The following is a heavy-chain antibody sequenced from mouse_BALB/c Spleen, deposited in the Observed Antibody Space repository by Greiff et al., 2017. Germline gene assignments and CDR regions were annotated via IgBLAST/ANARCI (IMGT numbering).Heavy chain of an antibody. V-gene: IGHV1-4*02. J-gene: IGHJ4*01. CDR2: INPSSGYT. CDR1: GYTFTSYT. CDR3: ARQTGLFWDDAMDY. Sequence: QVQLQQSAAELARPGASVKMSCKASGYTFTSYTMHWVKQRPGQGLEWIGYINPSSGYTEYNQKFKDKTTLTADKSSSTAYMQLSSLTSEDSAVYYCARQTGLFWDDAMDYWGQGTSVTVSS. D-gene: IGHD4-1*01.